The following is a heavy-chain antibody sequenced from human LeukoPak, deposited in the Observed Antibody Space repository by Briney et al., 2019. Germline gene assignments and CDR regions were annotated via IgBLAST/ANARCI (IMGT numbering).Heavy chain of an antibody. Sequence: GGSLRLSCAASGFTFSTYWMHWVRQAPGKGLAWVSRINSDGRIIDYADFVKGRFTISRDNAKNTLYLQMNSLRAEDTAVYYCARFPATSSDYWGQGSLVTVSS. J-gene: IGHJ4*02. CDR1: GFTFSTYW. V-gene: IGHV3-74*01. CDR2: INSDGRII. D-gene: IGHD2-2*01. CDR3: ARFPATSSDY.